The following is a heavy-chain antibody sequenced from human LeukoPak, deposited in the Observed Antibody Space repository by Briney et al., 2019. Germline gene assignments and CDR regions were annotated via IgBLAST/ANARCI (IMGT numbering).Heavy chain of an antibody. CDR1: GGTFSSYA. J-gene: IGHJ3*02. Sequence: ASVKVSCKASGGTFSSYAISWVRQAPGQGLEWMGGIIPIFGTANYAQKFQGRVTITADESTSTAYMELSSLRSEGTAVYYCARGTVLRYFDWLLWDAFDIWGQGTMVTVSS. D-gene: IGHD3-9*01. CDR2: IIPIFGTA. V-gene: IGHV1-69*13. CDR3: ARGTVLRYFDWLLWDAFDI.